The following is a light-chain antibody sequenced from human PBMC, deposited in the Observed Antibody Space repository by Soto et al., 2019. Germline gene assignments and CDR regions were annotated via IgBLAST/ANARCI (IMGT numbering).Light chain of an antibody. Sequence: QSVLTQPRSVSGSPGQSVTISCTGTSSDVGVYNYVSWYQQYPGKAPKLMIYDVSKRPSGVPDRFSGSRSGNTASLTISGLQAEDEADYYCCSYAGRYTYVFGRGTKVIV. CDR2: DVS. CDR3: CSYAGRYTYV. V-gene: IGLV2-11*01. J-gene: IGLJ1*01. CDR1: SSDVGVYNY.